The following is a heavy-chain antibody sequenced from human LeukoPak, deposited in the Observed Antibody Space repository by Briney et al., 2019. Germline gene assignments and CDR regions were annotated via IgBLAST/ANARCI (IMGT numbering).Heavy chain of an antibody. CDR3: ARDRGYSTFDY. D-gene: IGHD4-23*01. Sequence: GGSLRLSCAASGFTFSSYWMSWVRQAPGKGLEWVANIKQDGSEKYYVDSVKGRFTISRDNAKNSLYLQMNSLRVDDTAVYYCARDRGYSTFDYWGQGTLATVSS. V-gene: IGHV3-7*01. CDR1: GFTFSSYW. CDR2: IKQDGSEK. J-gene: IGHJ4*02.